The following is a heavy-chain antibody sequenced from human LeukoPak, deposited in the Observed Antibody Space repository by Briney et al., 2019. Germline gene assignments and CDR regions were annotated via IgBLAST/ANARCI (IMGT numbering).Heavy chain of an antibody. CDR3: ARETTVVTPVWYFDL. CDR1: GGSISSYY. D-gene: IGHD4-23*01. CDR2: IYYSGST. V-gene: IGHV4-59*01. Sequence: SETLSLTCTVSGGSISSYYWSWIRQPPGKGLEWIGYIYYSGSTNYNPSLKSRVTISVDTSKNQFSLKLSSVTAADTAVYYCARETTVVTPVWYFDLWGRGTLVTVSS. J-gene: IGHJ2*01.